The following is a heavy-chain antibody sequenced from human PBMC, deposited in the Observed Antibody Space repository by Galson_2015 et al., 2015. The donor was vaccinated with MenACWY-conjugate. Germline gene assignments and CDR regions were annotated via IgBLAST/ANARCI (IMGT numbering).Heavy chain of an antibody. CDR3: VRVHTVARGFDY. D-gene: IGHD5-12*01. V-gene: IGHV4-4*02. CDR1: GDSISSRNW. J-gene: IGHJ4*02. CDR2: IYHTGHT. Sequence: SETLSLTCAVSGDSISSRNWWSWVRQSPGKGLAWIGEIYHTGHTNYNPSLKSRLTISVDKSNNQFSMKLKSVTAADTALYYCVRVHTVARGFDYWGQGTLVTVSS.